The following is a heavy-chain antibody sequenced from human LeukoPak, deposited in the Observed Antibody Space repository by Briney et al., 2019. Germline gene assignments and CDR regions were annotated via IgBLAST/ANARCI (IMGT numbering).Heavy chain of an antibody. CDR2: INPNSGGT. D-gene: IGHD4-23*01. J-gene: IGHJ6*03. CDR1: GYTFTGYY. Sequence: VASVKVSCKASGYTFTGYYMHWVRQAPGQGLEWMGWINPNSGGTNYAQKFQGRVTMTRDTSISTAYMELSRLRSDDTAVYYCARAGTPGKGFYYYYMDVWGKGTTVTVSS. V-gene: IGHV1-2*02. CDR3: ARAGTPGKGFYYYYMDV.